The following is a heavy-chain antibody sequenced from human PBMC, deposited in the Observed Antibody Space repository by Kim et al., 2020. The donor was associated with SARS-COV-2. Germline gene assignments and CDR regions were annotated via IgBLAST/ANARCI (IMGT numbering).Heavy chain of an antibody. CDR2: IKPDGSEK. V-gene: IGHV3-7*01. CDR3: ERDTTYYYDSSGSN. J-gene: IGHJ4*02. CDR1: GFTFNNYW. Sequence: GGSLRLSCAASGFTFNNYWMSWVRQAPGKGLEWVANIKPDGSEKYYVDSVKGRFTISRDNAKNSLHLQMNSLRAEDTAVYYCERDTTYYYDSSGSNWGQGTLVTVSS. D-gene: IGHD3-22*01.